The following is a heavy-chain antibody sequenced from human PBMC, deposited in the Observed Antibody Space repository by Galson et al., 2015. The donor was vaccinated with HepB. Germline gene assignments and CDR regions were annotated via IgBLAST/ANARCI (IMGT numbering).Heavy chain of an antibody. V-gene: IGHV4-59*01. CDR2: ISRDGST. D-gene: IGHD2-15*01. CDR1: GGSISTSY. J-gene: IGHJ2*01. CDR3: ARAPSRIIVTYFDL. Sequence: SETLSLTCTVSGGSISTSYWNWIRHSPGQGLEWIGYISRDGSTKYNPSLESRIAISVDTSKNQFSLKLTSVTAADTAVYYCARAPSRIIVTYFDLWGRGAPVTVSS.